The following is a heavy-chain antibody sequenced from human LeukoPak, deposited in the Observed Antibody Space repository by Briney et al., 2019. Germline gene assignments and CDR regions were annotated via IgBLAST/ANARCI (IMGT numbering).Heavy chain of an antibody. Sequence: GGSLRLSCTASGFSCSNYWLSWVRQAPGQGLEWVASIKQDESEKYYVDSVKGRFTTSRDNAKSSLYLQMNALRGEDMAVYYCARLVGDVTTWDCWGQGTLVTVSS. CDR2: IKQDESEK. CDR1: GFSCSNYW. J-gene: IGHJ4*02. V-gene: IGHV3-7*03. CDR3: ARLVGDVTTWDC. D-gene: IGHD1-26*01.